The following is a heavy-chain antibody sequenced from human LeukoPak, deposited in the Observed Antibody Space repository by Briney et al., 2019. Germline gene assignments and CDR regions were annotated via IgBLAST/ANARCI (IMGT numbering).Heavy chain of an antibody. J-gene: IGHJ4*02. CDR1: GFTFSRYS. D-gene: IGHD3-10*01. CDR3: ARGNMVRGVIPPDY. V-gene: IGHV3-21*01. Sequence: SGGSLRLSCAASGFTFSRYSMNWVRQAPGKGLEWVSSLSSSSSYIYYADSVKGRFTISRDNAKNSLYLQMNSLRAEDTAVYYCARGNMVRGVIPPDYWGQGTLVTVSS. CDR2: LSSSSSYI.